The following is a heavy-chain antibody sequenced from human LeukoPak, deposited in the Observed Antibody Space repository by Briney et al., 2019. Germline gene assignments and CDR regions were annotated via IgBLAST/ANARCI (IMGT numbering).Heavy chain of an antibody. CDR2: ISSSGSTI. V-gene: IGHV3-11*04. D-gene: IGHD1-7*01. CDR3: VKDLGGNYDY. CDR1: GFTFSDYY. Sequence: PGGALRLSCAASGFTFSDYYMSWIRQAPGKGLEWVSYISSSGSTIYYADSVKGRFTISRDNARNTLYLQMNSLRVDDTAVCYCVKDLGGNYDYWGQGTLVTVSS. J-gene: IGHJ4*02.